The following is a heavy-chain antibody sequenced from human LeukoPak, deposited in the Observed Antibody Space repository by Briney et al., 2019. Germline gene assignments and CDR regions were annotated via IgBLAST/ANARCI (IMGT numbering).Heavy chain of an antibody. CDR2: IIPILGIA. Sequence: GASVKVSCKASGGTFSSYAISWVRQAPGQGLEWMGRIIPILGIANYAQKFQGRVTITADKSTSTAYMELSSLRSEDTAVYYCATIWYSSSWAEYFQHWGQGTLVTVFS. J-gene: IGHJ1*01. CDR1: GGTFSSYA. V-gene: IGHV1-69*04. CDR3: ATIWYSSSWAEYFQH. D-gene: IGHD6-13*01.